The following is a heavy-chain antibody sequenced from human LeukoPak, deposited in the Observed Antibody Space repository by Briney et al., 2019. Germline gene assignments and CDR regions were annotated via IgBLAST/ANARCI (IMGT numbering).Heavy chain of an antibody. CDR1: GFNFEDYA. J-gene: IGHJ4*02. Sequence: PGGSLRLSCAASGFNFEDYAMNWVRQAPGKGLEWVSLISWDGGNTYYADSVRGRFTISRDNSKNSLYLQMNSLRAEDTAVYYCARGGGYSYGSFDYWGQGTLVTVSS. D-gene: IGHD5-18*01. CDR3: ARGGGYSYGSFDY. V-gene: IGHV3-43D*03. CDR2: ISWDGGNT.